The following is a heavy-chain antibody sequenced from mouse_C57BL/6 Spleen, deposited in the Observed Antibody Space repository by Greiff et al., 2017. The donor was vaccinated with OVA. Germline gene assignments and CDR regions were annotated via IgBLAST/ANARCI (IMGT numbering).Heavy chain of an antibody. J-gene: IGHJ3*01. Sequence: EVQLQQSGPELVKPGASVKIPCKASGYTFTDYNMDWVKQSHGKSLEWIGDINPNNGGTIYNQKFKGKATLTVDKSSSTAYMELRSLTSEDTAVYYCARSLSYSNLPTWFAYWGQGTLVTVSA. V-gene: IGHV1-18*01. D-gene: IGHD2-5*01. CDR2: INPNNGGT. CDR1: GYTFTDYN. CDR3: ARSLSYSNLPTWFAY.